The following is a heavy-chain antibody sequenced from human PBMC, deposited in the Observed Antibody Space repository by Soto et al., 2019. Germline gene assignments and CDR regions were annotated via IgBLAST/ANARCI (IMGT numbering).Heavy chain of an antibody. J-gene: IGHJ6*02. D-gene: IGHD3-10*01. V-gene: IGHV3-33*01. CDR3: ARDVLWFGELGYYGMDV. CDR1: GFTFSSYG. Sequence: GGSLRLSYAASGFTFSSYGMHWVRQSPGKGLEWVAVIWYDGSNKYYADSVKGRFTISRDNSKNTLYLQMNSLRAEDTAVYYCARDVLWFGELGYYGMDVWGQGTTVTVSS. CDR2: IWYDGSNK.